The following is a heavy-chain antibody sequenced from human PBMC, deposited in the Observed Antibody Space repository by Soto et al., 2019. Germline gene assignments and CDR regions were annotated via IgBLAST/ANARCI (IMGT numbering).Heavy chain of an antibody. CDR2: ISGSGGST. Sequence: GSLRLSCAASGFTFSSYAMSWVRQAPGKGLEWVSAISGSGGSTYYADSVKGRFTISRDNSKNTLYLQMNSLRAEDTAVYYCAKAPYSSGWSSSPQGVQHWGQGTLVTVSS. J-gene: IGHJ1*01. V-gene: IGHV3-23*01. CDR1: GFTFSSYA. D-gene: IGHD6-19*01. CDR3: AKAPYSSGWSSSPQGVQH.